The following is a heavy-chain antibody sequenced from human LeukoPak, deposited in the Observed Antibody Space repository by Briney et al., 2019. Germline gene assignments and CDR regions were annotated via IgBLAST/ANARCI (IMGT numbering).Heavy chain of an antibody. D-gene: IGHD6-6*01. CDR1: GYTFTGYC. CDR3: ARAIAARPLPYYYGMDV. J-gene: IGHJ6*02. Sequence: ASVKVSCKASGYTFTGYCMHWVRQAPGQGLEWMGRINPNSGGTNYAQKFQGRVTMTRDTSISTAYMELSRLRSDDTAVYYCARAIAARPLPYYYGMDVWGQGTTVTVSS. V-gene: IGHV1-2*06. CDR2: INPNSGGT.